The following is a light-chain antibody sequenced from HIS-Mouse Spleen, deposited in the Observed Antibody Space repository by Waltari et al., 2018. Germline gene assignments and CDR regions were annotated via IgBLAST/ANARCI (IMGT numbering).Light chain of an antibody. CDR3: QQLNSNPPT. J-gene: IGKJ1*01. Sequence: DIQLTQSPSSLSASVGDRVTITCRASQGISSYLDWYQQKPGKAPKLLIYAASTLQSGVPSRFSGSGSGTDFTLTISSLQPEDFATYYCQQLNSNPPTFGQGTRVEIK. V-gene: IGKV1-9*01. CDR1: QGISSY. CDR2: AAS.